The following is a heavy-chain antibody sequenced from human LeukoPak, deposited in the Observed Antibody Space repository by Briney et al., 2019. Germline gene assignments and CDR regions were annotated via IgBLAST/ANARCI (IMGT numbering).Heavy chain of an antibody. CDR3: AREDDRSYDFDY. V-gene: IGHV3-30*04. D-gene: IGHD1-26*01. Sequence: PGGSLRLSCAASGFTFSTYAMHWVRQAPGKGLEWVALISYDGSNKYYADSVKGRFTISRDNSKNTLYLQMNSLRAEDTAVYYCAREDDRSYDFDYWGQGTLVTVSS. CDR2: ISYDGSNK. J-gene: IGHJ4*02. CDR1: GFTFSTYA.